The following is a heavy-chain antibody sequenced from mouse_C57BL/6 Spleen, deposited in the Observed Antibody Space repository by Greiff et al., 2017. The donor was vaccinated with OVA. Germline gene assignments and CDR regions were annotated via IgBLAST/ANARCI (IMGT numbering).Heavy chain of an antibody. D-gene: IGHD1-1*01. CDR2: INPNNGGT. CDR1: GYTFTDYY. Sequence: EVQLQQSGPELVKPGASVKISCKASGYTFTDYYMNWVKQSHGKSLEWIGDINPNNGGTSYNQKFKGKATLTVDKSSSTAYMELRSLTSEDSAVYYCARTLLYYGSSLGYFDVWGTGTTVTVSS. V-gene: IGHV1-26*01. J-gene: IGHJ1*03. CDR3: ARTLLYYGSSLGYFDV.